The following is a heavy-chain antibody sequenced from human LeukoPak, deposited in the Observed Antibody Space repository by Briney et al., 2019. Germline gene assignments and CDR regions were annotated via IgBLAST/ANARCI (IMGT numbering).Heavy chain of an antibody. D-gene: IGHD1-26*01. CDR2: IKQDGSDK. V-gene: IGHV3-7*01. CDR3: ARYYSGSYDY. CDR1: GFTFSSYW. J-gene: IGHJ4*02. Sequence: GGSLRLSCAASGFTFSSYWKTWVRRAPGKGLEWVANIKQDGSDKYYVDSVKGRFTISRDNAKNSLYLQMNSLRAEDTAVYYCARYYSGSYDYWGQGTLVTVSS.